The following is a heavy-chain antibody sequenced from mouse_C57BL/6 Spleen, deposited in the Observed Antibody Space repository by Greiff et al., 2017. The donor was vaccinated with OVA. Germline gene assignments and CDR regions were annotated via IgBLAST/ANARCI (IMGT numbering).Heavy chain of an antibody. V-gene: IGHV5-16*01. CDR3: ARVEDYDRGPWFAY. D-gene: IGHD2-4*01. J-gene: IGHJ3*01. CDR2: INYDGSST. Sequence: EVQLVESEGGLVQPGRSMKLSCTASGFTFSDYYMAWVRQVPEKGLEWVANINYDGSSTYYLDSLKSRFIISRDNAKNILYLQMSSLKSEDTATYYCARVEDYDRGPWFAYWGQGTLVTVSA. CDR1: GFTFSDYY.